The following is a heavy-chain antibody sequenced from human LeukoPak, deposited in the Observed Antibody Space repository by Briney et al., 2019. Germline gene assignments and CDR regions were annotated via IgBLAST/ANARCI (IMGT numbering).Heavy chain of an antibody. V-gene: IGHV3-53*01. CDR1: GFTVSSNY. D-gene: IGHD3-16*01. CDR3: ARPQRLWAFDH. J-gene: IGHJ4*02. CDR2: IYSGGST. Sequence: SGGSLRLSCAASGFTVSSNYMSWVRQAPGKGLEWVSVIYSGGSTYYADSVKGRFTISRDNSKNTLYLQMNSLRAEDTAVYYCARPQRLWAFDHWGQGTLVTVSS.